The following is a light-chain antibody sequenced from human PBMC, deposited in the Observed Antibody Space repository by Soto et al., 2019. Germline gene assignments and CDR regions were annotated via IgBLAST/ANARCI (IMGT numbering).Light chain of an antibody. CDR3: QQYGVSPT. Sequence: EIVLTQSPGTLSLSPGARAPLSCRASQTISNTFLAWYQQRPGQAPRLLIYGASGRAAGIPDRFSGSGSGTDFTLSISRLEPEDFAVYYCQQYGVSPTFGGGT. V-gene: IGKV3-20*01. CDR1: QTISNTF. J-gene: IGKJ4*01. CDR2: GAS.